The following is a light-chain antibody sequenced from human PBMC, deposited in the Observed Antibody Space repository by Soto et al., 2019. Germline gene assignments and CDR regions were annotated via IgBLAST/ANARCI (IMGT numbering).Light chain of an antibody. CDR2: EVS. CDR3: SSYTSSSTEV. Sequence: QSALTQPASVSGSPGQSITISCTGTSSDVGGYNYVSWYQQHPGKAPKLMIYEVSNRPSGVSNRFSCSKSGNTASLTISGLQAEYEADYYCSSYTSSSTEVFGGGTKLTVL. V-gene: IGLV2-14*01. J-gene: IGLJ2*01. CDR1: SSDVGGYNY.